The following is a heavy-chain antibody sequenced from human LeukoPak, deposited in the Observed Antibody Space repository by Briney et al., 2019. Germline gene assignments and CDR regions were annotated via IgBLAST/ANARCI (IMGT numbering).Heavy chain of an antibody. CDR2: INPNSGGT. Sequence: ASVKFSCKASGYTFTGYYMHWVRQAPGQGLEWMGWINPNSGGTNYAQKFQGRVTMTRDTSISTAYMELSRLRSDDTAVYYCARDMGHIVVVTAIDAFDIWGQGTMVTVSS. V-gene: IGHV1-2*02. D-gene: IGHD2-21*02. CDR1: GYTFTGYY. J-gene: IGHJ3*02. CDR3: ARDMGHIVVVTAIDAFDI.